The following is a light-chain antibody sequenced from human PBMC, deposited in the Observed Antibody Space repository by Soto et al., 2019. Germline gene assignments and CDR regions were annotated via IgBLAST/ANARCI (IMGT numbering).Light chain of an antibody. CDR2: GAS. Sequence: EIVLTQSPGTLSLSPGERAILSCRASQSVSSSYLAWYQQEPGQAPRLLIYGASSRATGIPDRFSGSGSGTDFTLTISRLEPEDFAVYYCQQYGSSLFTFGPGTKVDIK. J-gene: IGKJ3*01. CDR1: QSVSSSY. V-gene: IGKV3-20*01. CDR3: QQYGSSLFT.